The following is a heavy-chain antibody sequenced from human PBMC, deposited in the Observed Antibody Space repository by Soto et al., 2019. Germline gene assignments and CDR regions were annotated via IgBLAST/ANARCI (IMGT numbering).Heavy chain of an antibody. CDR3: ALTRGGARTEY. CDR2: IYYSGST. J-gene: IGHJ4*02. D-gene: IGHD3-10*01. Sequence: QVQLQESGPGLVKPSETLSLTCTVSGGSVSSGGYYWSWLRQPPGKGLEWIGYIYYSGSTNYNPSFKGRVTISIDTSKNQFSLKLSSVTAADTAVYYCALTRGGARTEYWGQGTLVTVSS. V-gene: IGHV4-61*08. CDR1: GGSVSSGGYY.